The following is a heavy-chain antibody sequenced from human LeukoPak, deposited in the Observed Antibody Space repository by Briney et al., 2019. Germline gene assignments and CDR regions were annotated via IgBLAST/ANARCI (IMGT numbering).Heavy chain of an antibody. CDR1: GFTFSTYG. CDR3: AKALLTGTYYNYAMDV. Sequence: GGSLRLSCAASGFTFSTYGVHWVRQAPGKGLEWVAVISYDGSNKYYADSVKGRFTISRDNSKNTLYLQMNSLRAEDTAVYHCAKALLTGTYYNYAMDVWGQGTTVTVSS. V-gene: IGHV3-30*18. D-gene: IGHD1-20*01. CDR2: ISYDGSNK. J-gene: IGHJ6*02.